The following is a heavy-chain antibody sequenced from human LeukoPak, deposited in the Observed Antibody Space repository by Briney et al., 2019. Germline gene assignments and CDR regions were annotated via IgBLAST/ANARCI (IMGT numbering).Heavy chain of an antibody. CDR3: ARDSGRFDVFDI. D-gene: IGHD3-10*01. CDR1: GFTVSTNY. CDR2: IYSDGRT. Sequence: GGSLRLSCAASGFTVSTNYMSWVRQAPGKGLEWVSVIYSDGRTYYADSVKGRFTISRDNSKNTLYLQMYSLRAEDTAVYYCARDSGRFDVFDIWGRGTMVTVSS. J-gene: IGHJ3*02. V-gene: IGHV3-53*01.